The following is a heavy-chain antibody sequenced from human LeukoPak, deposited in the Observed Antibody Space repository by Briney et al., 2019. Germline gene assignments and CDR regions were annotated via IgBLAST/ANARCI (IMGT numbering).Heavy chain of an antibody. CDR1: GGSISSSSYY. D-gene: IGHD5-12*01. CDR2: IYYSGST. CDR3: ASGRRYSGYDPHFDY. J-gene: IGHJ4*02. V-gene: IGHV4-39*01. Sequence: SETLSLTCTVSGGSISSSSYYWGWIRQPPGKGLEWIGGIYYSGSTYYNPSLKSRVTISVDTSKNQFSLKLSSVTAADTAVYYCASGRRYSGYDPHFDYWGQGTLVTVSS.